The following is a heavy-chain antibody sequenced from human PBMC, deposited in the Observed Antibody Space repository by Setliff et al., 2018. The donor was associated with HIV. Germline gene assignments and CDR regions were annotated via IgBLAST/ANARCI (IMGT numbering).Heavy chain of an antibody. CDR3: ARRGVFDAFDI. Sequence: ASVKVSCKASGYTFTGYAISWVRQAPGQGLEWLGWISAYNGDTNYAQKVQGRVSMTIDTSTSTAYMELRSLRSDDMAVHYCARRGVFDAFDIWGQGTMVTVSS. V-gene: IGHV1-18*03. D-gene: IGHD6-13*01. CDR1: GYTFTGYA. J-gene: IGHJ3*02. CDR2: ISAYNGDT.